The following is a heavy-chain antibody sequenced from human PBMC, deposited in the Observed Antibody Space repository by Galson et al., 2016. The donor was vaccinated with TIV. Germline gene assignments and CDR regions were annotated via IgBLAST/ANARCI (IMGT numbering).Heavy chain of an antibody. CDR2: FCSSGTNI. V-gene: IGHV3-11*04. CDR1: GFIISDYC. CDR3: ARERAFGGVLDY. Sequence: SLRLSCAVSGFIISDYCMSWIRQAPGKGLEWLSYFCSSGTNIIYADSVKGRFTISRDNSKSSLYLQMNSLRAEDTAVYYCARERAFGGVLDYWGQGTHVIVSS. J-gene: IGHJ4*02. D-gene: IGHD3-16*01.